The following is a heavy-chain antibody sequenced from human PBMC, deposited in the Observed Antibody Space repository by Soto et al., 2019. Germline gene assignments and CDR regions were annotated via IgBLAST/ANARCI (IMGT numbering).Heavy chain of an antibody. D-gene: IGHD1-7*01. CDR3: AIDQGGTTLYYHGMDV. Sequence: QVQLVESGGGVVQPGRSLRLSCAASGFTFSSYAMHWLRQAPGQGLEWVALISYDGSNKYYADSVKGRFTISRDNSKNTLYLQMNSLRPEDTAVYHCAIDQGGTTLYYHGMDVWGQGTTVTVSS. J-gene: IGHJ6*02. CDR1: GFTFSSYA. V-gene: IGHV3-30-3*01. CDR2: ISYDGSNK.